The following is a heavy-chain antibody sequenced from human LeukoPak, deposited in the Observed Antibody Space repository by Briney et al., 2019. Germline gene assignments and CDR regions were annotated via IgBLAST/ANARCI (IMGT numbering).Heavy chain of an antibody. CDR2: IYYSGST. J-gene: IGHJ4*02. V-gene: IGHV4-39*07. D-gene: IGHD3-22*01. Sequence: SENLSLTCTVSGGSISSSSYYWGWIRQPPGKGLEWIGSIYYSGSTYYNPSLKSRVTISVDTSKNQFSLKLSSVTAADTAVYYCARVGYYDSSDQGYYFDYWGQGTLVTVSS. CDR3: ARVGYYDSSDQGYYFDY. CDR1: GGSISSSSYY.